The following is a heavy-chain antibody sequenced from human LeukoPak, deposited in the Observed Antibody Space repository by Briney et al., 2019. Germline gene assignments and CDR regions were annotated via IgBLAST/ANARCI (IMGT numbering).Heavy chain of an antibody. CDR2: ISYDGSNK. CDR3: AKRSITMVRGVTYYYGMDV. J-gene: IGHJ6*04. CDR1: GFTFSSYA. D-gene: IGHD3-10*01. V-gene: IGHV3-30*04. Sequence: GGSLRLSCAASGFTFSSYAMHWVRQAPGKGLEWVAVISYDGSNKYYADSVKGRFTISRDNSKNTLYLQMNSLRAEDTAVYYCAKRSITMVRGVTYYYGMDVWGKGTTVTVSS.